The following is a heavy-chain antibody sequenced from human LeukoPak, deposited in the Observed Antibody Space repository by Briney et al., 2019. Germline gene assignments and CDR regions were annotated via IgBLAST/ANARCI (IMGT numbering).Heavy chain of an antibody. CDR1: GGSFSGYY. V-gene: IGHV3-23*01. J-gene: IGHJ4*02. Sequence: ETLSLTCAVYGGSFSGYYWSWVRQAPGKGLEWVSAISGSGGSTYYADSVKGRFTISRDNSKNTLYLQMNSLRAEDTAVYYCAKEVSSYGGWYYFDYWGQGTLVTVSS. D-gene: IGHD1-26*01. CDR3: AKEVSSYGGWYYFDY. CDR2: ISGSGGST.